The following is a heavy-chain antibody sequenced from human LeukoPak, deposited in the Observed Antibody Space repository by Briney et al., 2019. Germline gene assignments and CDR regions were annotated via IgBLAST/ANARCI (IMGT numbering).Heavy chain of an antibody. V-gene: IGHV1-69*13. CDR3: ARGAVVDYYYMDV. CDR1: GGTFSSYA. Sequence: ASVTVSCTASGGTFSSYAISWVRQAPGQGLEWMGGIIPIFGTANYAQKFQGRVTITADESTSTAYMELSSLRSEDTAVYYCARGAVVDYYYMDVWGKGTTVTVSS. J-gene: IGHJ6*03. D-gene: IGHD3-16*02. CDR2: IIPIFGTA.